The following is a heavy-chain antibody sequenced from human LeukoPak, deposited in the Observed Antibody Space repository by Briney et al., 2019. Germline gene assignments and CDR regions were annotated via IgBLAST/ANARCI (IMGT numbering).Heavy chain of an antibody. V-gene: IGHV3-23*01. D-gene: IGHD6-19*01. CDR3: GKNDVPWLVPEGIDY. Sequence: PGGSLRLSCAASGFTFSSYAMSWVRQAPGKGLEWVSAISGSGGSTYYADSVKGRFTISRDNSKNTLYLQMNSLRAEDTAVYYCGKNDVPWLVPEGIDYWGQGTLVTVSS. J-gene: IGHJ4*02. CDR1: GFTFSSYA. CDR2: ISGSGGST.